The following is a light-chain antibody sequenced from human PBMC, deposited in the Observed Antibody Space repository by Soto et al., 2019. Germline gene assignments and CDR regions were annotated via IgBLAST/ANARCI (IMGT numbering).Light chain of an antibody. CDR1: SSTVGSNH. V-gene: IGLV1-47*01. CDR3: AAWDDNFSTYV. Sequence: QSVQTHPPSACRTPGHRVTISCSGYSSTVGSNHVYWYQKFPGMAPKLLISKNNQRPSGVPDRFSGSKSGTSASLAISGLRSEDEDDYYCAAWDDNFSTYVFGSGTKVT. CDR2: KNN. J-gene: IGLJ1*01.